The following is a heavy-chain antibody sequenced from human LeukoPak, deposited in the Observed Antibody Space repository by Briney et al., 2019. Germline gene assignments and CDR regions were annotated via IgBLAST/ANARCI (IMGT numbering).Heavy chain of an antibody. CDR3: VRPGDNSFDF. CDR1: GGSLSSSSYY. D-gene: IGHD3-9*01. CDR2: IYYSGST. V-gene: IGHV4-39*01. J-gene: IGHJ3*01. Sequence: SETLSLTCSVSGGSLSSSSYYWGWIRQPPGKGLEWIGNIYYSGSTNYNPSLKSRVTISVDTSKNQFSLKLSSVTAADTAVYYCVRPGDNSFDFWGQGTMVTVSS.